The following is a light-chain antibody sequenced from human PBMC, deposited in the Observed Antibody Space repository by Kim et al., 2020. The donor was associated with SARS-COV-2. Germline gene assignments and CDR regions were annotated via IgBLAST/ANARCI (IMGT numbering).Light chain of an antibody. J-gene: IGLJ2*01. V-gene: IGLV2-14*01. Sequence: QSALTQPASVSGSPGQSITISCTGTSSDDVSWYQQHPGKAPKLMIYDVSRRPSGVSNRFSGSKSGNTASLTISGLQAEDETDYYCSSYTTSGTLVFG. CDR1: SSDD. CDR3: SSYTTSGTLV. CDR2: DVS.